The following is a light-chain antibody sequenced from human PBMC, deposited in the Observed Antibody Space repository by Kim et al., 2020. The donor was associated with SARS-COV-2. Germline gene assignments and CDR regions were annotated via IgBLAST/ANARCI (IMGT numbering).Light chain of an antibody. Sequence: LCPGETVTLSCSASQSVVFRYLAWYQPKPRLAPSLLISGASNRATGIPYRFSGSGSGTDFTLTINRLEPEDFAVYYCQQYVSSPSTFGQGTKLEI. CDR2: GAS. J-gene: IGKJ2*02. CDR1: QSVVFRY. V-gene: IGKV3-20*01. CDR3: QQYVSSPST.